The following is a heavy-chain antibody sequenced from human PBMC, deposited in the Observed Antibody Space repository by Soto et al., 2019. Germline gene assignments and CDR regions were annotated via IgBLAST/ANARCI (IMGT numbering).Heavy chain of an antibody. Sequence: GGSLRLSCAASGFTLDDYGMSWVRQAPGKGLEWVSGINWNGGSTGYADSVKGRFTISRDNAKNSLYLQMNSLRAEDTALYHCARDVTMVRGVIWRWFDPWGQGTLVTVSS. CDR1: GFTLDDYG. CDR3: ARDVTMVRGVIWRWFDP. J-gene: IGHJ5*02. V-gene: IGHV3-20*01. CDR2: INWNGGST. D-gene: IGHD3-10*01.